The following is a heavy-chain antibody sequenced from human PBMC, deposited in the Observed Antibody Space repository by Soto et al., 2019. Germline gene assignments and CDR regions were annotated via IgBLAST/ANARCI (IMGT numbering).Heavy chain of an antibody. CDR3: ARVGLMVGKNYNYQAMDV. CDR1: GDTFRNYG. J-gene: IGHJ6*02. D-gene: IGHD3-16*01. Sequence: QVQLVQSGAEVKKPGSSVKVSCKASGDTFRNYGISWVRQAPGQGLEWMGGIIPIFGTTNYAQKFQGRVTITADESTTTAYMELSSLRSEETAVYYCARVGLMVGKNYNYQAMDVWGQGTTVTVSS. V-gene: IGHV1-69*01. CDR2: IIPIFGTT.